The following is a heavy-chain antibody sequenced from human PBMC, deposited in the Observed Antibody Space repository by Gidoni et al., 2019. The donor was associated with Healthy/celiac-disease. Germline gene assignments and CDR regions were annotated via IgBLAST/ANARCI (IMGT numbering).Heavy chain of an antibody. D-gene: IGHD2-15*01. CDR1: GGSFSGYY. V-gene: IGHV4-34*01. CDR2: INHSGST. Sequence: QVQLQQWGAGLLKPSETLSLTCSVYGGSFSGYYWSWIRQPPGKGLEWIGEINHSGSTNYNPSLKSRVTISVDTSKNQFSLKLSSVTAADTAVYYCARVERSGGSCYSDYWGQGTLVTVSS. J-gene: IGHJ4*02. CDR3: ARVERSGGSCYSDY.